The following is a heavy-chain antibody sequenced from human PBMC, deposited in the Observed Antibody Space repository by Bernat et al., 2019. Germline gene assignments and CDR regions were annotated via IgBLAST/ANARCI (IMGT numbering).Heavy chain of an antibody. V-gene: IGHV3-23*01. CDR3: AKGGGNNWNPFDD. CDR2: IGVSHDTP. D-gene: IGHD1-20*01. Sequence: EVQLLESGGGLVQPGGSLRLSCAASGFTFSSYAMSWVRQAPRKGLEWVSSIGVSHDTPSYADSVKDRLTISCDNSKNTLYLQMSSLRADGTAVYDCAKGGGNNWNPFDDWGEGALVTVSS. J-gene: IGHJ4*02. CDR1: GFTFSSYA.